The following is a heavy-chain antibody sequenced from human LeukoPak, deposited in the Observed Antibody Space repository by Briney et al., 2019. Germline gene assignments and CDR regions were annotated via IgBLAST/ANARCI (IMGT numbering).Heavy chain of an antibody. CDR2: IKSKTDGGTT. D-gene: IGHD3-10*01. J-gene: IGHJ4*02. CDR1: GFTLSNAW. CDR3: TTSYYYGSGSYYPRDF. Sequence: GGSLRLSCAASGFTLSNAWMSWVRQAPGKGLEWVGRIKSKTDGGTTDYAAHVKGRFTVSRDDSKNTLYLQMNSLKTEDTAVYYCTTSYYYGSGSYYPRDFWGQGTLVTVSS. V-gene: IGHV3-15*01.